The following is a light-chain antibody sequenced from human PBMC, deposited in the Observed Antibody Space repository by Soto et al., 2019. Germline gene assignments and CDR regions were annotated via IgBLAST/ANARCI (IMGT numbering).Light chain of an antibody. CDR3: QQSNNWPIT. J-gene: IGKJ5*01. V-gene: IGKV3-15*01. CDR1: QSVSSN. CDR2: GAS. Sequence: DIVMTQAPDTLSVSPGDGATLSWRANQSVSSNLGWYQQKPGQAPRLLIYGASTRSTGIPARFSGSGSGTEFTLTITSLQSEDFAVYYCQQSNNWPITFGQGTRLEIK.